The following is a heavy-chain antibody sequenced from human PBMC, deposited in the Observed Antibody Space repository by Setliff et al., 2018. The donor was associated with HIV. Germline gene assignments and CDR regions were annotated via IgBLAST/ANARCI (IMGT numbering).Heavy chain of an antibody. Sequence: SETLSLTCTVSGGSISSHYWSWIRQPPGMGLEWIGSIYYSGSTNYNPSLKSRVTISVDTSKNQFSLKLSSVTAADTAVYYCARARGGYCSSTSCTWNWFDPWGQGTLVTVSS. CDR2: IYYSGST. CDR1: GGSISSHY. V-gene: IGHV4-59*11. J-gene: IGHJ5*02. CDR3: ARARGGYCSSTSCTWNWFDP. D-gene: IGHD2-2*01.